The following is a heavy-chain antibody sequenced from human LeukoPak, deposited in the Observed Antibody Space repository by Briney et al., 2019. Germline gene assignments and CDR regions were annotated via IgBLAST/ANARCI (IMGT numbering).Heavy chain of an antibody. CDR2: INPNSGGT. J-gene: IGHJ4*02. CDR1: GYTFTGYY. CDR3: ARASSSGPRTLNFDY. V-gene: IGHV1-2*02. D-gene: IGHD6-19*01. Sequence: ASVKVSCKASGYTFTGYYMHWVRQAPGQGLEWMGWINPNSGGTNYAQKFQGRVTMTRDTSISTVYMELSSLRSEGTAVYYCARASSSGPRTLNFDYWGQGTLVTVSS.